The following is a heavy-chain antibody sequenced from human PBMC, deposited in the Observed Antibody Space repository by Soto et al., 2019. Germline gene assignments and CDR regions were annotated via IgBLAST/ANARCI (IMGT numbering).Heavy chain of an antibody. D-gene: IGHD2-2*01. V-gene: IGHV1-18*01. CDR2: ISPYNGDT. Sequence: QVQLVQSGVEVKKPGASVKVSCKASGYIFISYGISWVRQAPGQGLEWMGWISPYNGDTKYAQEFQGRVTMTTDTSTSTAYMELRSLRSDDTAVCYCARGDRYCTDTSCPGNWFDPWGQGTMVTVSS. J-gene: IGHJ5*02. CDR3: ARGDRYCTDTSCPGNWFDP. CDR1: GYIFISYG.